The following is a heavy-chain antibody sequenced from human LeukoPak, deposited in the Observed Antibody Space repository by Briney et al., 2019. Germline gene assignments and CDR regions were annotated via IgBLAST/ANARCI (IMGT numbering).Heavy chain of an antibody. D-gene: IGHD3-22*01. CDR3: ARGPPLTYDGSGYCFFDY. Sequence: PSETLSLTCAVYGGSFSSYFWTWIRQPPGKGLEWIGEINHGGSTNYNPSLKSRVTISVDTSKNHFSLKLSSLTAADTAVYYCARGPPLTYDGSGYCFFDYWGQGTLVTVSS. V-gene: IGHV4-34*01. CDR2: INHGGST. J-gene: IGHJ4*02. CDR1: GGSFSSYF.